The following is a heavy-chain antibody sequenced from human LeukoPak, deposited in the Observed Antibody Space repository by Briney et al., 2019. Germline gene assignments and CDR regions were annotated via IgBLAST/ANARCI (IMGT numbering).Heavy chain of an antibody. CDR2: INPNSGGT. CDR3: ARDDFSGDLHLDY. J-gene: IGHJ4*02. D-gene: IGHD3/OR15-3a*01. Sequence: ASVKVSCKASGYTFTGYYMHWVRQAPGQGLEWMGWINPNSGGTNYAQKFQGRVTMTRDTSISTAYMELSRLRSDDTAVYYCARDDFSGDLHLDYWGQGTLVTVSS. V-gene: IGHV1-2*02. CDR1: GYTFTGYY.